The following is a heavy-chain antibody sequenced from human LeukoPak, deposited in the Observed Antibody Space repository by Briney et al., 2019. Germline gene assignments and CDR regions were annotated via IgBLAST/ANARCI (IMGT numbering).Heavy chain of an antibody. J-gene: IGHJ5*01. V-gene: IGHV3-23*01. CDR3: AKDKSYSGIHNWFDS. CDR2: ISASGRST. Sequence: GGSLRLSCAASGFTFSTYWMHWVRQAPGKGLEWVSAISASGRSTYYADSVKGRFTISRDNSNNTLHLQMNTLRVEDTAVYYCAKDKSYSGIHNWFDSWGQGTLVTVSS. D-gene: IGHD1-26*01. CDR1: GFTFSTYW.